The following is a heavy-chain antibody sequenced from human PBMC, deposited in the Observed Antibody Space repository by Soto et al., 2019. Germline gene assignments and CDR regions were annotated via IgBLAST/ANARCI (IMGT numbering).Heavy chain of an antibody. D-gene: IGHD6-13*01. CDR3: ARGGLQHALDV. CDR2: VNNDGTDT. CDR1: GFTFSNYW. J-gene: IGHJ6*02. V-gene: IGHV3-74*01. Sequence: EVQLVESGGGLVQPGGSLRLSCAASGFTFSNYWMYWVRQATGKGLVWVSRVNNDGTDTNNAYSVKGRFTISRDNAENTLYLQMNSLRAEDTAVYYCARGGLQHALDVWGQGSTVTVSS.